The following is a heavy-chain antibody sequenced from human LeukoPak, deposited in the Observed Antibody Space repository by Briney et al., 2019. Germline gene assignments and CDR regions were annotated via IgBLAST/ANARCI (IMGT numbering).Heavy chain of an antibody. CDR2: MNPNSGNI. Sequence: ASVKVSCKASGYTFTSYDINWVRQATGQGLEWMGWMNPNSGNIGYAQKFQGRVTMTRNTSISTAYMELSSLRSEDTAVYYCARGVFGYSYGSYYYYGMDVWGQGTTVTVSS. D-gene: IGHD5-18*01. V-gene: IGHV1-8*01. CDR1: GYTFTSYD. J-gene: IGHJ6*02. CDR3: ARGVFGYSYGSYYYYGMDV.